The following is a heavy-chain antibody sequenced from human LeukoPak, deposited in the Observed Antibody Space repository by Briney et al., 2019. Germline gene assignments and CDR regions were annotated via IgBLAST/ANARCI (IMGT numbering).Heavy chain of an antibody. V-gene: IGHV4-31*03. CDR2: IYYRGTT. D-gene: IGHD1-14*01. CDR3: ARGYAPDHYFDY. J-gene: IGHJ4*02. Sequence: SETLSLTCTVSGGSISSGGYYWSWVRQHPGRGVEWIWYIYYRGTTYYNPSLKSRVTISVDTSKNQFSLKLSSVTAADTAVYYCARGYAPDHYFDYWGQGTLVTVSS. CDR1: GGSISSGGYY.